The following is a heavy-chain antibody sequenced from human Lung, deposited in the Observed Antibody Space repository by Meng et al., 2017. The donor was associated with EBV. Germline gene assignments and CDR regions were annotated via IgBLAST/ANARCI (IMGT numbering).Heavy chain of an antibody. D-gene: IGHD5-24*01. J-gene: IGHJ4*02. CDR2: IIPILGIA. V-gene: IGHV1-69*08. CDR1: GGTFSSDT. CDR3: ARDEGGWLTAPDY. Sequence: QLQLVQAGAEVKKAGSSVKVSCKASGGTFSSDTISWVRQAPGQGLEWMGRIIPILGIANYAQKFQGRVTITADKSTSTAYMELSSLRSEDTAVYYCARDEGGWLTAPDYWGQGTLVTVSS.